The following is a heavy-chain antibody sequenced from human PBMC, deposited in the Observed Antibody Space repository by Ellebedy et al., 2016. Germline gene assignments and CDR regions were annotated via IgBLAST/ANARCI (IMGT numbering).Heavy chain of an antibody. CDR2: MNPNSGNT. J-gene: IGHJ5*02. CDR3: ARDLGGFWFDP. CDR1: GYTFTSYD. Sequence: ASVKVSXXASGYTFTSYDINWVRQATGQGLEWMGWMNPNSGNTGYAQKFQGRVTMTRDTSISTAYMELSRLRSDDTAVYYCARDLGGFWFDPWGQGTLVTVSS. V-gene: IGHV1-8*01. D-gene: IGHD3-16*01.